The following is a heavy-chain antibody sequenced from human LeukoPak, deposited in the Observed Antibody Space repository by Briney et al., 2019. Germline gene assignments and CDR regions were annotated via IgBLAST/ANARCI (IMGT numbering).Heavy chain of an antibody. CDR3: ARSGLHSFY. D-gene: IGHD5-24*01. CDR2: ICYGGST. CDR1: GGSFSNYC. Sequence: SETLSLTCTVSGGSFSNYCWNWIRQPPGKGLEWIGYICYGGSTKYSPSLKSRVTISMASSKNQFSLRLNSLTAADTAVYYCARSGLHSFYWGQGTLVTVSP. J-gene: IGHJ4*02. V-gene: IGHV4-59*01.